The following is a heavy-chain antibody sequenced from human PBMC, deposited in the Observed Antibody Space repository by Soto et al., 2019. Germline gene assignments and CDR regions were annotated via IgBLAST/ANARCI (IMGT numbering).Heavy chain of an antibody. CDR3: ARYGYRDNIFDY. Sequence: QVQLQESGPGLVKPSQTLSLTCSVAGGSISSGGYFWSWIRQHPGKGLEWIGYIYYSGSTYYNPSLKSRVTKSVDTSKNQFSLKLSSVTAADTSVYYCARYGYRDNIFDYWGQGTLVTVSS. V-gene: IGHV4-31*03. D-gene: IGHD4-17*01. CDR2: IYYSGST. CDR1: GGSISSGGYF. J-gene: IGHJ4*02.